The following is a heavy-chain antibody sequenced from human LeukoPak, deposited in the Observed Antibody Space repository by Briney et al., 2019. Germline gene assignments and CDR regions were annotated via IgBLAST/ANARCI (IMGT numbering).Heavy chain of an antibody. V-gene: IGHV4-34*01. CDR2: ITHSGGT. J-gene: IGHJ4*02. D-gene: IGHD6-6*01. Sequence: SETLSLTCAVYGGSFSGYYWSWIPQPPGKGLEWIGEITHSGGTKYNPSLKSRVTISVDTSKNQFSLKLSFVTAADTAAYCCARRRTGAARPMDYWGQGTPVTVSS. CDR3: ARRRTGAARPMDY. CDR1: GGSFSGYY.